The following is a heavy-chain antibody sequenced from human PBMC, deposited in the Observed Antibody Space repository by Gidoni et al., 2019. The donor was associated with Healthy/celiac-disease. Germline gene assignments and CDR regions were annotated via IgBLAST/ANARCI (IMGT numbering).Heavy chain of an antibody. CDR1: GFTFSNAW. CDR2: IKSKTDGGTT. J-gene: IGHJ4*02. V-gene: IGHV3-15*01. D-gene: IGHD2-2*01. Sequence: EVQLVESGGGLVKRGGSLRLSCAASGFTFSNAWMSWVRLAPGKGLEWVGRIKSKTDGGTTDYAAPVKGRFTISRDDSKNTLYLQMNSLKTEDTAVYYCTSVWLKDIVVVPAAIRGVINYWGQGTLVTVSS. CDR3: TSVWLKDIVVVPAAIRGVINY.